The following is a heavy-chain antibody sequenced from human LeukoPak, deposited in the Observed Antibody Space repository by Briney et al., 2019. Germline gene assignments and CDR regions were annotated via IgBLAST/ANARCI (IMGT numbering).Heavy chain of an antibody. V-gene: IGHV3-30*18. CDR3: AKDRETTASGTFDY. Sequence: GGPLRLSCAASGFTFRNYGMHCLRQAPGKALEWVADISDDCSYKNYADSVKGRFTISRDNSNSTLYLQMNSLRAEDTAVYYCAKDRETTASGTFDYWGQGTLVTVSS. J-gene: IGHJ4*02. D-gene: IGHD6-13*01. CDR1: GFTFRNYG. CDR2: ISDDCSYK.